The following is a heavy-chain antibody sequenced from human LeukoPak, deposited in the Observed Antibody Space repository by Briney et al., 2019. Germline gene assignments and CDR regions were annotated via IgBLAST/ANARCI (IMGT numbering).Heavy chain of an antibody. J-gene: IGHJ5*02. CDR1: GYTFTSYG. CDR2: ISAYNGNT. V-gene: IGHV1-18*01. D-gene: IGHD6-13*01. CDR3: ARGDSSSWYNPINWFDP. Sequence: ASVKVSCKASGYTFTSYGISWVRQAPGQGLEWMGWISAYNGNTNYAQKLQGRVTMTTDTSTSTAYMELRSLRPDDTAVYYCARGDSSSWYNPINWFDPWGQGTLVTVSS.